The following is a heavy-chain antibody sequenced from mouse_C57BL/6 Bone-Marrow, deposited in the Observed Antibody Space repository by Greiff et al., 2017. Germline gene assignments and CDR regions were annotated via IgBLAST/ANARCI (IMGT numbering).Heavy chain of an antibody. V-gene: IGHV5-6*01. CDR3: ARGDDGYYENYFDY. CDR1: GFTFSSYG. D-gene: IGHD2-3*01. J-gene: IGHJ2*01. Sequence: EVQGVESGGDLVKPGGSLKLSCAASGFTFSSYGMSWVRQTPDKRLEWVATISSGGSYPYYPDTVKGRFTISRDNAKNALYLQMSSLTSEDTAMYYCARGDDGYYENYFDYWGQGTTLTVSS. CDR2: ISSGGSYP.